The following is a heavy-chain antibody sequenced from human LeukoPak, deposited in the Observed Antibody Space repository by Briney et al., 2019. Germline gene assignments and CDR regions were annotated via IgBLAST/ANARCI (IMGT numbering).Heavy chain of an antibody. J-gene: IGHJ6*03. V-gene: IGHV3-74*01. CDR3: AKEYGYYYMDV. D-gene: IGHD2-8*01. CDR2: INTDGSTT. CDR1: GFSFSSYW. Sequence: GGSLGLSCAASGFSFSSYWMHWVRQAPGKGLVWVSRINTDGSTTYYADSVKGRFTISRDNAKNTLYLQMNSLRAEDTAVYYCAKEYGYYYMDVWGKGTTVTISS.